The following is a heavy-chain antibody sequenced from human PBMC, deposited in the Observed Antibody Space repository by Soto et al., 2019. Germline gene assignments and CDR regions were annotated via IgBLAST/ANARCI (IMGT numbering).Heavy chain of an antibody. CDR3: ARACSSNSCYDVFDY. J-gene: IGHJ4*02. CDR2: IYTSGST. V-gene: IGHV4-4*07. CDR1: GGAISSYY. D-gene: IGHD2-2*01. Sequence: PSETLSLTCTVSGGAISSYYWSWIRQPAGKGLEWIGRIYTSGSTNYNPSLKSRVTMSVDTSKNQFSLKLSSVTAADTAVYYCARACSSNSCYDVFDYWGQGTLGTVSS.